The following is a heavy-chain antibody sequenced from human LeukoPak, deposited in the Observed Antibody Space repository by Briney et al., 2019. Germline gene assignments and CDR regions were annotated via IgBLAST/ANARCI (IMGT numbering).Heavy chain of an antibody. Sequence: GGSLRLSCTASGFTFSSYSMNWVRQAPGKGLEWVSTITSSSSYIYYADSVKGRFTISRDNAKNSLYLQMNSLRAEDTAVYYCARHVVAVGFDYWGQGTLVTVSS. CDR1: GFTFSSYS. D-gene: IGHD3-22*01. J-gene: IGHJ4*02. CDR3: ARHVVAVGFDY. CDR2: ITSSSSYI. V-gene: IGHV3-21*01.